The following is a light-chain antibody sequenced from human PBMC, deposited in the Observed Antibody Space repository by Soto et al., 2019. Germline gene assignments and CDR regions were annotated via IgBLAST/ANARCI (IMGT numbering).Light chain of an antibody. Sequence: DIQITQSPSSLSASVVDRVTITCRASQSISSYLNWYQRKPGEAPKLLIYFTSNLESGVPSRFSGSGSGTDFTLTISSLQPEDFATFFCQQSYTTPWTFGRGTKVDIK. CDR1: QSISSY. V-gene: IGKV1-39*01. J-gene: IGKJ1*01. CDR3: QQSYTTPWT. CDR2: FTS.